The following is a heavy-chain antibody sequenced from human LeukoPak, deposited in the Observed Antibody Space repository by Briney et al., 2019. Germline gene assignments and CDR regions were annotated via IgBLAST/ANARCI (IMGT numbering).Heavy chain of an antibody. D-gene: IGHD1-14*01. V-gene: IGHV5-51*01. CDR3: ARPAHGTDS. J-gene: IGHJ4*02. CDR1: GFSFASYL. Sequence: GESLKISCKSSGFSFASYLIGWVRQMPGKGLEWMGIIYPDDSHTRYSPSFQGQVTISADKSISTAYLQWSSLKASDTAMYYCARPAHGTDSWGQGTLVTVSS. CDR2: IYPDDSHT.